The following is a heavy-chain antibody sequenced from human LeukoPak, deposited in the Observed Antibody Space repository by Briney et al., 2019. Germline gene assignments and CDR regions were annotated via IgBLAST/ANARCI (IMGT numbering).Heavy chain of an antibody. CDR3: AKDLDIVATITGN. J-gene: IGHJ4*02. Sequence: GGSLRLSCAASGSTFSSYAMSWVRQAPGKGLEWVSGVSGSGGSTYYADSVKGRFTISRDNSKNTLYLQMNSLRAEDTAVYYCAKDLDIVATITGNWGQGTLVTVSS. D-gene: IGHD5-12*01. CDR2: VSGSGGST. V-gene: IGHV3-23*01. CDR1: GSTFSSYA.